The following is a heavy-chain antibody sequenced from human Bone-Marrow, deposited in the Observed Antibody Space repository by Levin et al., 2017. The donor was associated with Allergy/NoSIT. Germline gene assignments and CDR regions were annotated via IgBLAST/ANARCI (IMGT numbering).Heavy chain of an antibody. V-gene: IGHV3-7*01. J-gene: IGHJ3*02. D-gene: IGHD3-22*01. CDR3: ARMGGYGRLGNRENAFDI. CDR2: IKQDGSEK. Sequence: GGSLRLSCAASGFTFSSYWMSWVRQAPGKGLEWVANIKQDGSEKYYVDSVKGRFTISRDNAKNSLYLQMNSLRAEDTAVYYCARMGGYGRLGNRENAFDIWGQGTMVTVSS. CDR1: GFTFSSYW.